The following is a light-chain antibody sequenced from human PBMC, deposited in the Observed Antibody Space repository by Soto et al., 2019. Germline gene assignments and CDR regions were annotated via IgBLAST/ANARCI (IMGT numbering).Light chain of an antibody. V-gene: IGKV4-1*01. CDR2: WAS. CDR3: QQFYTTPT. Sequence: DIVMTQFPDSLGVSLGERATINCRSSQSLLYIANNKNYLAWYQQKPGQPPKLLISWASARESGVPDRFSGSGSGADFTLTISSLQADDVGLYYCQQFYTTPTFGGGTKVELK. CDR1: QSLLYIANNKNY. J-gene: IGKJ4*01.